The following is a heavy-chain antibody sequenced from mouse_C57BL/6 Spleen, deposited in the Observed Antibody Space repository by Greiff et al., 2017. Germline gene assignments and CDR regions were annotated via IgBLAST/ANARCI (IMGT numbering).Heavy chain of an antibody. CDR2: ISSGGSYT. Sequence: DVKLVESGGDLVKPGGSLKLSCAASGFTFSSYGMSWVRQTPDKRLEWVATISSGGSYTYYPDSVKGRFTISRDNAKNTLYLQMSSLKSEDTAMYYCARQYYYGFDYWGQGTTLTVSS. V-gene: IGHV5-6*02. D-gene: IGHD1-1*01. CDR3: ARQYYYGFDY. CDR1: GFTFSSYG. J-gene: IGHJ2*01.